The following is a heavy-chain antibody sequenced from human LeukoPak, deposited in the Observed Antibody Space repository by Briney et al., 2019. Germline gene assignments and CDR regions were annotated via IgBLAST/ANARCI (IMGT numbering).Heavy chain of an antibody. J-gene: IGHJ4*02. Sequence: SETLSLTCTVSGGSISSYFWNWIRQPPGKGLEWIGYIYYSGSTNYNPSLKSRVTISEDTSKNQFSLKLSSVTAADTAVYYCARDLRRYSSSWSFDYWGQGTLVTVSS. CDR2: IYYSGST. V-gene: IGHV4-59*01. D-gene: IGHD6-13*01. CDR3: ARDLRRYSSSWSFDY. CDR1: GGSISSYF.